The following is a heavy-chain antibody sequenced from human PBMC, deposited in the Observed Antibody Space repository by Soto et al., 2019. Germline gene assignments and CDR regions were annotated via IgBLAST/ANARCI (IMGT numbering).Heavy chain of an antibody. Sequence: SETLSLTCTVSGASISSGDYYWSWIRQPPGEGLEWIGYIYHSGSTYYNPSLKSRAIISVDTSKNQFSLLLASVTAADTAAYYCARVSGTCTSCYWQGWFDSWGQGTLVTVSS. D-gene: IGHD2-15*01. J-gene: IGHJ5*01. CDR2: IYHSGST. V-gene: IGHV4-30-4*01. CDR1: GASISSGDYY. CDR3: ARVSGTCTSCYWQGWFDS.